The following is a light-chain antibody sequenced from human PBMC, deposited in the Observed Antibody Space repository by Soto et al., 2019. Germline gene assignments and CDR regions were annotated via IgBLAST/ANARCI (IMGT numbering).Light chain of an antibody. J-gene: IGLJ2*01. Sequence: QSVPTQTPSVSGTPGQTVNIFCSGSSSNIGRNYVYWYHQFPGTAPKLLIYRDNERPSGVPDRFSGSKSGTSASLAISGLRSGDEADYHCATWDDSLGGPVFGGGTKLTVL. CDR2: RDN. CDR3: ATWDDSLGGPV. CDR1: SSNIGRNY. V-gene: IGLV1-47*01.